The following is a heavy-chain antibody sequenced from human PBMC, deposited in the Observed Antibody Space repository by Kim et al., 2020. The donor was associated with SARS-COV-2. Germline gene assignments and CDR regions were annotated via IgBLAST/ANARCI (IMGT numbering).Heavy chain of an antibody. J-gene: IGHJ4*02. V-gene: IGHV3-48*03. D-gene: IGHD2-21*02. CDR3: ARAYCGGDCYLPNGFDY. Sequence: KGRFTISRDTAKNSLYLQMTSLRAEDTAVYYCARAYCGGDCYLPNGFDYWGQGTLVTVSS.